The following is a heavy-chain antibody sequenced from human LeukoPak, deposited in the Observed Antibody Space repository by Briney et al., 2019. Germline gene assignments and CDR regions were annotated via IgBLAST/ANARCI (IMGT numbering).Heavy chain of an antibody. CDR1: GGSISSYY. CDR2: IYYGGST. J-gene: IGHJ4*02. Sequence: SETLSLTCTVSGGSISSYYWSWIQQPPGKGLEWIGYIYYGGSTKYNPSLKSRVTISVDTSKNQFSLELSSVTAADTAVYYCARVVDHGYSDYWGLGTLVTVSS. D-gene: IGHD5-24*01. V-gene: IGHV4-59*01. CDR3: ARVVDHGYSDY.